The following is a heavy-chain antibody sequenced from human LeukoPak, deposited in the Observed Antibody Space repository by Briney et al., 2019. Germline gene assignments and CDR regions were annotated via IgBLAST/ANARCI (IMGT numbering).Heavy chain of an antibody. CDR2: ISSSSSYI. V-gene: IGHV3-21*01. D-gene: IGHD3-10*01. Sequence: GSLRLSCAASGFTFSSYSMNWVRQAPGKGLEWVSSISSSSSYIYYADSVKGRFTISRDNAKNSLYLQMNSLRAEDTAVYYCATSPLKYYGSGKYFDYWGQGTLVTVSS. CDR3: ATSPLKYYGSGKYFDY. J-gene: IGHJ4*02. CDR1: GFTFSSYS.